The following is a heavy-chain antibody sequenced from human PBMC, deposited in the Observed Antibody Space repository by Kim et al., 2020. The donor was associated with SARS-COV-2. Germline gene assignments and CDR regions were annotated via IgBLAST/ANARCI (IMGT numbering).Heavy chain of an antibody. J-gene: IGHJ6*02. CDR3: ARDLDSPCGGDCYYLYYGMDV. D-gene: IGHD2-21*02. CDR2: ISSSSSTI. Sequence: GGSLRLSCAASGFTFSSYSMNWVRQAPGKGLEWVSYISSSSSTIYYADSVKGRFTISRDNAKNSLYLQMNSLRDEDTAVYYCARDLDSPCGGDCYYLYYGMDVWGQGTTVTVSS. V-gene: IGHV3-48*02. CDR1: GFTFSSYS.